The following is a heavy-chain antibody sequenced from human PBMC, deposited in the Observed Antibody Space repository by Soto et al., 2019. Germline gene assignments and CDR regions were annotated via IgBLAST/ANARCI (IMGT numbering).Heavy chain of an antibody. Sequence: QVQLVQSGAEVKKPGASVKVSCKASGYTFTSYGISWVRQAPGQGLEWMGWINPYNGNTNYAQKHQGRVTMTTDTATNTAYREMRIVRSDDTAVYYCARDWFVIDYWGQGTLVTVSS. CDR2: INPYNGNT. CDR3: ARDWFVIDY. CDR1: GYTFTSYG. J-gene: IGHJ4*02. D-gene: IGHD2-21*01. V-gene: IGHV1-18*01.